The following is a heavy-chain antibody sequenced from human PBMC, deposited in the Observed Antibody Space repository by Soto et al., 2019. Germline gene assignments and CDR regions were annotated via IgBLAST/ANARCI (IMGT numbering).Heavy chain of an antibody. V-gene: IGHV5-51*01. CDR1: GFTFTIYW. D-gene: IGHD2-2*01. CDR3: AKHEGYCSTTTCSNFDY. CDR2: IYPGDSDT. Sequence: GESLKIAGKGSGFTFTIYWIAWVLQMPGKGLEWMGIIYPGDSDTSYSPSFQGQVTISADKSINTAYLQWSSLKASDTAMYYCAKHEGYCSTTTCSNFDYWGQGTLVTVSS. J-gene: IGHJ4*02.